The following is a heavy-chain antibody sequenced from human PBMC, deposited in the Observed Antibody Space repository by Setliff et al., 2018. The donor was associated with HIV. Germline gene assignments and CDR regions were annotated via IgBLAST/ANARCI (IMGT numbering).Heavy chain of an antibody. J-gene: IGHJ4*02. CDR2: ISGSGDIT. Sequence: GETLKISCAASGFSFRSYAVSWVRQAPGKGLEWVSVISGSGDITYYRESVKGRFTVSRDNSNNTVYLQMNSLRAEDTAMYYCAKTQTVITVYGPFDSWGQGTPVTVSS. V-gene: IGHV3-23*01. CDR3: AKTQTVITVYGPFDS. D-gene: IGHD4-4*01. CDR1: GFSFRSYA.